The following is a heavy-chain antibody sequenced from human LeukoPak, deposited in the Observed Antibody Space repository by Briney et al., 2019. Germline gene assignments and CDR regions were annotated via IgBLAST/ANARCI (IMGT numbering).Heavy chain of an antibody. CDR1: GYTFTSYG. Sequence: ASVKVSCKPSGYTFTSYGISWVRQAPEQGLEWMGWMSAYNGNTNYAQKLQGRVTMTTDTSTSTAYMELRSLRSDDTAVYYCARGDGEQQLEDFDYWGQGTLVTVSS. D-gene: IGHD6-13*01. CDR3: ARGDGEQQLEDFDY. V-gene: IGHV1-18*01. CDR2: MSAYNGNT. J-gene: IGHJ4*02.